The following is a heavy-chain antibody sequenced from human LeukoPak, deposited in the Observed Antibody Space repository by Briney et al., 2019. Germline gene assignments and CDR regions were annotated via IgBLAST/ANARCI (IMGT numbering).Heavy chain of an antibody. V-gene: IGHV3-30*02. CDR1: GFTFSSYG. Sequence: GGSLRLSCAASGFTFSSYGMHWVRQAPGKGLEWVTVIRYDGSNKCYADSVKGRFTISRDNSKNTLYLQMNSLRAEDTAVYYCAKDRDDYYGSGSCLTDWGQGTLVTVSS. CDR3: AKDRDDYYGSGSCLTD. J-gene: IGHJ4*02. D-gene: IGHD3-10*01. CDR2: IRYDGSNK.